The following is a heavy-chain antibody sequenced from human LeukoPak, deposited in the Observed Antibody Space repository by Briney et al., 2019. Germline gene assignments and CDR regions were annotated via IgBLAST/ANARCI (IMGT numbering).Heavy chain of an antibody. V-gene: IGHV3-15*01. D-gene: IGHD3-10*01. CDR1: GFTFSNAW. Sequence: GGSLRLSCAASGFTFSNAWMSWVRQAPGKGLEWVGRIKSKTDGGTTDYAAPVKGRFTISRDDSKNTLYLQMNSLKTEDTAVYYCTTDSPPYSGAFDIWGQGTMVTVSS. J-gene: IGHJ3*02. CDR3: TTDSPPYSGAFDI. CDR2: IKSKTDGGTT.